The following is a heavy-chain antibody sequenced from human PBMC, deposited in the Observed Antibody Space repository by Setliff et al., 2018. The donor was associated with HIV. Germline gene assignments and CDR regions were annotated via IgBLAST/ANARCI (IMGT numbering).Heavy chain of an antibody. CDR2: INHSGST. CDR3: VRVSCSSWYSIPRNYYYSMDV. D-gene: IGHD6-13*01. Sequence: SETLSLTCAVYGASFSGYYWSWVRQPPGKGLEWIGEINHSGSTNYNPSLKSRVTISVDTSKNQFSLRLSSVTAADTAVYYCVRVSCSSWYSIPRNYYYSMDVWGEGTTVTVSS. V-gene: IGHV4-34*01. CDR1: GASFSGYY. J-gene: IGHJ6*03.